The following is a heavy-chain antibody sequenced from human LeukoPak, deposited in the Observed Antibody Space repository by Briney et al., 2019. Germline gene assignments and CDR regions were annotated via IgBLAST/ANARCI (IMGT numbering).Heavy chain of an antibody. D-gene: IGHD3-9*01. J-gene: IGHJ4*02. Sequence: SETLSLTCAVYGGSFSGYYWSWIRQPPGKGLEWIGEINRRGSTNYNPSRKSRVTISVDTSKNQYSVKLSAVTAADRVVFYEARYYDILTGKYYFDHWGQGTLVTVSS. CDR1: GGSFSGYY. V-gene: IGHV4-34*01. CDR2: INRRGST. CDR3: ARYYDILTGKYYFDH.